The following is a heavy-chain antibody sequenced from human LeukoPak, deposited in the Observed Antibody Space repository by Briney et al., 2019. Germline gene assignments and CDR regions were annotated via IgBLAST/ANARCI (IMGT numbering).Heavy chain of an antibody. D-gene: IGHD7-27*01. V-gene: IGHV3-23*01. Sequence: GGSLRLSCAASGFTSSSYTMSWVRQAPGKGLEWVSTITTSDGNTYYADSVKGRFTVSRDNSKNTLYLQMNSLRAEDTAVYYCAKDGGLWVSAHWGDSWGRGTLVTVSS. J-gene: IGHJ4*02. CDR1: GFTSSSYT. CDR3: AKDGGLWVSAHWGDS. CDR2: ITTSDGNT.